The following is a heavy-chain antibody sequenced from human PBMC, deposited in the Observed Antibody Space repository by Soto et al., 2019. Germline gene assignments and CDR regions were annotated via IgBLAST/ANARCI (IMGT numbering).Heavy chain of an antibody. V-gene: IGHV3-48*01. Sequence: GGSLRLSCAASGFTFSSYSMNWVGQAPGKGLEWVSYISSSSSTIYYADSVKGRFTISRDNAKNSLYLQMNSLRAEDTAVYYCARDRLDLFDFWSGYSWFDPWGQGTLVTVSS. CDR3: ARDRLDLFDFWSGYSWFDP. J-gene: IGHJ5*02. CDR1: GFTFSSYS. CDR2: ISSSSSTI. D-gene: IGHD3-3*01.